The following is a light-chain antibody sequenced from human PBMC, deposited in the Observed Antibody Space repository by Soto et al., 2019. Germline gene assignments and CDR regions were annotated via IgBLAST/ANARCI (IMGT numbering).Light chain of an antibody. CDR1: QSVGSN. CDR3: QQYNNWPYT. CDR2: DAS. V-gene: IGKV3-15*01. Sequence: EIVLTHSPATLSVSPGERATLSCRASQSVGSNLAWYQQRPGQPPRLLIYDASTRATDIPARFSGGGSGTEFTLTISSLQSEDFAVYCCQQYNNWPYTFGQGTKLQIK. J-gene: IGKJ2*01.